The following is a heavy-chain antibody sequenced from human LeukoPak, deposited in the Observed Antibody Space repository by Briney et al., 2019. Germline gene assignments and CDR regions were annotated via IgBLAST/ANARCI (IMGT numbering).Heavy chain of an antibody. D-gene: IGHD1-26*01. CDR1: GGSISSGDYY. V-gene: IGHV4-30-4*01. Sequence: SETLSLTCTVSGGSISSGDYYWSWIRKPPGKGLEWIGYIYYSGSTYYNPSLKSRVTISVDTSKNQFSLKLSSVTAADTAVYYCARGDGWELLLFDYWGQGTLVTVSS. CDR3: ARGDGWELLLFDY. CDR2: IYYSGST. J-gene: IGHJ4*02.